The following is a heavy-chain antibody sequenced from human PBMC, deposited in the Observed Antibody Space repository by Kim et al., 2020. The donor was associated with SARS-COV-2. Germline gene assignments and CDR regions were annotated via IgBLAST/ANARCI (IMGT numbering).Heavy chain of an antibody. CDR1: GFTFSSYA. Sequence: GGSLRLSCAASGFTFSSYAMHWVRQAPGKGLEYVSAISSNGGSTYYANSVKGRFTISRDNSKNTLYLQMGSLRAEDMAVYYCARDTYCTNGVCYGAFDYWGQGTLVTVSS. V-gene: IGHV3-64*01. CDR3: ARDTYCTNGVCYGAFDY. J-gene: IGHJ4*02. D-gene: IGHD2-8*01. CDR2: ISSNGGST.